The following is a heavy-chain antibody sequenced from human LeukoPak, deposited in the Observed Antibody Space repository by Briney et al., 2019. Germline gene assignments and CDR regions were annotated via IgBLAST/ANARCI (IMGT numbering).Heavy chain of an antibody. J-gene: IGHJ6*03. V-gene: IGHV4-39*01. Sequence: SETLSLTCTVSGGSLRSSSYYWGWIRQPPGKGLEWIGSINYSGSTYYNPSLKSRVTISVDTSKNQFSLKLTSVTAADTAVYYCARLGWGAAANGVDDFYYMVVWGKGTTVTVSS. CDR3: ARLGWGAAANGVDDFYYMVV. D-gene: IGHD2-8*01. CDR2: INYSGST. CDR1: GGSLRSSSYY.